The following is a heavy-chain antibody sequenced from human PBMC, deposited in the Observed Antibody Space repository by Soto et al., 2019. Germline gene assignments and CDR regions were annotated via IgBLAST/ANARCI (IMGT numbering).Heavy chain of an antibody. CDR2: IYGGGTT. CDR1: GFTVSSKY. Sequence: EVQLVESGGGLIQPGGSLRLSCAASGFTVSSKYMTWVRQAPGKGLEWVSVIYGGGTTYYADSVKGRFTISRDNSKNTLYLQVTRLRAEDPAVYYCVQTTGWPGFDFWGQGTLVTVSS. D-gene: IGHD6-19*01. V-gene: IGHV3-53*01. J-gene: IGHJ4*02. CDR3: VQTTGWPGFDF.